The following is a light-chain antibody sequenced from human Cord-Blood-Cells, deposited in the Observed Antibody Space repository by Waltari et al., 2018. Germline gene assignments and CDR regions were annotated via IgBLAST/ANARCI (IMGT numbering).Light chain of an antibody. V-gene: IGKV1-39*01. CDR1: QSISSY. J-gene: IGKJ3*01. CDR3: QQSYSTPFT. CDR2: AAS. Sequence: DIQMTQSPSSLSASVGDRVTITCRASQSISSYLNWYQQKPGKDPKLLIYAASSLQSGVPSRFSGSGSGTDFTLTISSLQPEYFATYYCQQSYSTPFTFGPGTKVDIK.